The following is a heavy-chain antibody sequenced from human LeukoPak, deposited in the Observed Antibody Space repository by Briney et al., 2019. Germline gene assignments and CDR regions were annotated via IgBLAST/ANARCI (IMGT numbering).Heavy chain of an antibody. CDR2: INTDGSTT. CDR1: GFTFSGYW. V-gene: IGHV3-74*01. CDR3: ARTRNTNNFDY. Sequence: PGGSLRLSCAASGFTFSGYWMHWVRQAPGKGLLWVSRINTDGSTTTYADSVKGRFTISRDNAKNTLYLQMNSLRAEDTGVYFCARTRNTNNFDYWGQGTLVTVSS. J-gene: IGHJ4*02.